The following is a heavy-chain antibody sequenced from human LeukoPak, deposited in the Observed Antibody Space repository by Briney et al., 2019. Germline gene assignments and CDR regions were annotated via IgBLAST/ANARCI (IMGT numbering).Heavy chain of an antibody. V-gene: IGHV4-59*01. J-gene: IGHJ6*02. Sequence: PSQTLSLTCTVSGGSITNYYWDWIRQPPGKGLELIGHIYYSGSTNYNPSLKSRVTISLDTSKNQFSLKLSPVTAADTAVYYCARDRGGRRYGMDVWGQGTTVTVSS. CDR3: ARDRGGRRYGMDV. CDR1: GGSITNYY. D-gene: IGHD2-15*01. CDR2: IYYSGST.